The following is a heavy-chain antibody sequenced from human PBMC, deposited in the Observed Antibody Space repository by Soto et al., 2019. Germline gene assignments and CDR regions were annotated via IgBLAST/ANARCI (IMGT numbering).Heavy chain of an antibody. D-gene: IGHD6-6*01. CDR2: ISGSGGST. J-gene: IGHJ4*02. CDR3: AKDLSDSSSHYFDS. CDR1: GFTFSSYA. V-gene: IGHV3-23*01. Sequence: SLRLSCAASGFTFSSYAMSWVRQAPGKGLEWVSAISGSGGSTYYADSVKGRFTISRDNSKNTLYLQMNSLRAEDTAVYYCAKDLSDSSSHYFDSRGQGPLVTVS.